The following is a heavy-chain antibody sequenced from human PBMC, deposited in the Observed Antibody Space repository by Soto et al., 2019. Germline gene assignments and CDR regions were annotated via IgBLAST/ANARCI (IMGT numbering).Heavy chain of an antibody. CDR3: AKASKGYTGYDLDY. J-gene: IGHJ4*02. Sequence: EVQLLESGGALVQPGGSLRLSCAASGFSFGGYGMSWVRQAPGKGLEWVSALSGSGSTTYYADSVRGRFIISRDNSRDTLFLQMNSLSAEDTAVYFCAKASKGYTGYDLDYWGQGTVVTVSP. CDR1: GFSFGGYG. D-gene: IGHD5-12*01. V-gene: IGHV3-23*01. CDR2: LSGSGSTT.